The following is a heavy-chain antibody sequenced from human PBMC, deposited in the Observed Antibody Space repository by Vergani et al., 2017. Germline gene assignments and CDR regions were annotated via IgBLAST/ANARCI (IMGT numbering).Heavy chain of an antibody. CDR1: GGSISSGDYY. V-gene: IGHV4-31*03. CDR2: IYYSGST. CDR3: ARGGTTVAAKTIWYFDL. J-gene: IGHJ2*01. D-gene: IGHD2-15*01. Sequence: QVQLQESGPGLVKPSQTLSLTCTVSGGSISSGDYYWSWIRQHPGKGLEWIGYIYYSGSTYYNPSLKSRVTISVDTSKNQFSLKLSSVTAADTAVYYCARGGTTVAAKTIWYFDLWGRGTLVTVSS.